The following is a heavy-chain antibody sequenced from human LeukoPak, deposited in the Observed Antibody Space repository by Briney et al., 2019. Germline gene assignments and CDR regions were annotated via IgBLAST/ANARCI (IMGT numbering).Heavy chain of an antibody. J-gene: IGHJ5*02. Sequence: PGGSLRLSCAASGFTFSSYSMNWVRQAPGKGLEWVSSISSSSSYIYYADSVKGRLTISRDNAKNSLYLQMNSLRAEDTAVYYCARDLDFWSGYYNWFDPWGQGTLVTVSS. CDR3: ARDLDFWSGYYNWFDP. CDR2: ISSSSSYI. CDR1: GFTFSSYS. V-gene: IGHV3-21*01. D-gene: IGHD3-3*01.